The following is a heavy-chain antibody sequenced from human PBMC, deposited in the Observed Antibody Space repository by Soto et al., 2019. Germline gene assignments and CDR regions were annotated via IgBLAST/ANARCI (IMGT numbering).Heavy chain of an antibody. V-gene: IGHV2-5*02. CDR1: GISLSTSGVG. CDR3: ARDSYGSGYGMDL. Sequence: QITLKESGPSLVKPTQTLTLTCTFSGISLSTSGVGVGWIRQPPGKALEWLALIYWDDDKRYNPSLKRRLTITKDTSKNQVVLTMTNMDPVYTATYYCARDSYGSGYGMDLWGQWTAVTVSS. D-gene: IGHD3-10*01. J-gene: IGHJ6*02. CDR2: IYWDDDK.